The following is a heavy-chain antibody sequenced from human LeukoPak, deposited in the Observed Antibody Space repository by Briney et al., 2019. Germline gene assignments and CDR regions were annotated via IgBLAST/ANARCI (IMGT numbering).Heavy chain of an antibody. Sequence: GGSLRLSCAASRFTFSNYWMSWVRQAPGKGLEWVANIKQDGSEKYYVDSVKGRFTISRDNAKNSLYLQMNSLRAEDTAVYYCARVVPAAIAFDYWGQGTLVTVSS. CDR3: ARVVPAAIAFDY. CDR1: RFTFSNYW. D-gene: IGHD2-2*01. CDR2: IKQDGSEK. V-gene: IGHV3-7*01. J-gene: IGHJ4*02.